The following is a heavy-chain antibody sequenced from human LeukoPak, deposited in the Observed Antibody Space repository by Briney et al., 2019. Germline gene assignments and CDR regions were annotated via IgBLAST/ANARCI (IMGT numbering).Heavy chain of an antibody. Sequence: PSETLSLTCNVSGGSISNYYWSWVRQSPGKGLEWIGYIYYTGSTNYKPSLKSRVTISVDKSKNQFSLKLSSVTAADTAMYYCARIRNNGWLFDYWGQGTLVTVSS. V-gene: IGHV4-59*01. CDR2: IYYTGST. CDR1: GGSISNYY. CDR3: ARIRNNGWLFDY. J-gene: IGHJ4*02. D-gene: IGHD6-19*01.